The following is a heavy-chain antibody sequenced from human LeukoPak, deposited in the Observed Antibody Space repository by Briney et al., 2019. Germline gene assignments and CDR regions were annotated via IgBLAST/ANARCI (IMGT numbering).Heavy chain of an antibody. CDR2: VSYEGTIK. J-gene: IGHJ5*01. CDR1: GFAFSNFA. V-gene: IGHV3-30*14. CDR3: AREKSDS. Sequence: GGSLRLSCAASGFAFSNFAMHWVRQAPGKGLEWVAVVSYEGTIKYYSDSAKGRFTISRDNSNSLISLQMDNSTTEDTAVYYCAREKSDSWGQGTLVIVSP.